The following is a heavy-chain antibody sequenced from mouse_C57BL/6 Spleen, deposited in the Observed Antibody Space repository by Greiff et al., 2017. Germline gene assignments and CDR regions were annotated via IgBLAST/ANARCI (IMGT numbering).Heavy chain of an antibody. CDR2: IDPETGGT. J-gene: IGHJ3*01. V-gene: IGHV1-15*01. CDR3: TSYYGSSSWFAD. Sequence: QVQLQQSGAELVRPGASVTLSCKASGYTFTDYEMHWVKQTPVHGLEWIGAIDPETGGTAYNQKFKGKAILTADKSSSTAYMELRSLTSGESAVDDWTSYYGSSSWFADWGQGTLVTVSA. D-gene: IGHD1-1*01. CDR1: GYTFTDYE.